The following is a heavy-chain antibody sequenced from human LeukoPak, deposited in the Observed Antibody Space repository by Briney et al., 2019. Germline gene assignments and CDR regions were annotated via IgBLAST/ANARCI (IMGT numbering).Heavy chain of an antibody. CDR3: ARTRGTVDNFDY. V-gene: IGHV1-2*02. Sequence: ASVKVSCKASGYTFTGYYMHWVRQAPGQGLEWMGWINPNGGGTNYAQKFQGRVTMTRDTSISTAYMELSRLRSDDTAVYYCARTRGTVDNFDYWGQGTLVTVSS. CDR2: INPNGGGT. J-gene: IGHJ4*02. D-gene: IGHD2-15*01. CDR1: GYTFTGYY.